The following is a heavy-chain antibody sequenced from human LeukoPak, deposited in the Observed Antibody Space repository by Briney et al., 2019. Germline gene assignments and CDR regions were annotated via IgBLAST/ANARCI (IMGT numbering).Heavy chain of an antibody. Sequence: GASVKVSCKASGYTFTSYTMHWVWQAPGQRLEWMGWINGGNGNTKYSQRFQGRVTITRDTSTSTAYMELRSLRSDDTAVYYCARDSLPLRLGDYYYGMDVWGQGTTVTVSS. CDR3: ARDSLPLRLGDYYYGMDV. V-gene: IGHV1-3*01. J-gene: IGHJ6*02. CDR2: INGGNGNT. D-gene: IGHD3-16*01. CDR1: GYTFTSYT.